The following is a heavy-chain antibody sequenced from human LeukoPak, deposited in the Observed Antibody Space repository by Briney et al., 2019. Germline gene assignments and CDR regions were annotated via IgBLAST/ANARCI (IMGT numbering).Heavy chain of an antibody. V-gene: IGHV3-23*01. D-gene: IGHD1-26*01. CDR3: SKGPWDLPHAFDI. J-gene: IGHJ3*02. CDR2: MSGSGDIT. CDR1: GFTFSIYA. Sequence: GGSLRLSCAASGFTFSIYAMSWVRQAPGRGLECVSTMSGSGDITRYADSMKGRFVVSRDNSKNTLYLQMNSLRAEDTAIYYCSKGPWDLPHAFDIWGLGTMVTVSS.